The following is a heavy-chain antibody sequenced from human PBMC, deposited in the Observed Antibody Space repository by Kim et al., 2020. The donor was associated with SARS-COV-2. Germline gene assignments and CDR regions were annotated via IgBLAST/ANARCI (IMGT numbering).Heavy chain of an antibody. CDR2: GST. D-gene: IGHD3-16*01. J-gene: IGHJ4*02. CDR3: AVWGVTTGY. V-gene: IGHV3-23*01. Sequence: GSTYYADSVKGRFTISRDNSKNTLYLQMNSLRAEDTAVYYCAVWGVTTGYWGQGTLVTVSS.